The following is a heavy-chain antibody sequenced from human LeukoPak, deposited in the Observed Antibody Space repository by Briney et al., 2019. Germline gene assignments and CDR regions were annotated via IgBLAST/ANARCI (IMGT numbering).Heavy chain of an antibody. J-gene: IGHJ4*02. CDR2: TYYRSKWFN. Sequence: SQTLSLTCAISGDSVSSNSAAGNWIRQSPSRGLEWLGRTYYRSKWFNGYAVSVKSRITINPDTSKNQFSLQLNSVTPEDTAVYYCARSSGWLDYWGQGTLVTVSS. D-gene: IGHD6-19*01. CDR1: GDSVSSNSAA. CDR3: ARSSGWLDY. V-gene: IGHV6-1*01.